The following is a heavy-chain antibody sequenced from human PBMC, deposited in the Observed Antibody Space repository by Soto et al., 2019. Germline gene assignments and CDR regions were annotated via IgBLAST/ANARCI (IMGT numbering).Heavy chain of an antibody. CDR2: TYYSGRT. J-gene: IGHJ6*02. CDR3: ARELRVGEDYYGMEV. V-gene: IGHV4-31*03. Sequence: QVELQESPPGLVKPSPTLSLTCTVSGGSISSGGYYWRWIRQDPGKALECIGYTYYSGRTYSNTSLKSRVTLSVDTSKNQFSLTLSSVTAADTAVYYCARELRVGEDYYGMEVWGQGTTVSLSS. CDR1: GGSISSGGYY. D-gene: IGHD3-10*01.